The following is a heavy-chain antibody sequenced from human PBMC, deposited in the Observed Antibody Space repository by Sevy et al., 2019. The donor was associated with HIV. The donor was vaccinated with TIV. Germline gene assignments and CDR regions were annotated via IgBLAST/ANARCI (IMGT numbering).Heavy chain of an antibody. CDR3: AKDRVSGTYYTGDFDY. CDR1: GFTFSTYA. D-gene: IGHD3-10*01. J-gene: IGHJ4*02. CDR2: ISFSGCST. V-gene: IGHV3-23*01. Sequence: GGYLRLSCAASGFTFSTYAMTWVRQAPGKGLEWVSVISFSGCSTYYADAVKGRFTISRDNSKNTLYLQMISLRAEDTAVYYCAKDRVSGTYYTGDFDYWGQGTLVTVSS.